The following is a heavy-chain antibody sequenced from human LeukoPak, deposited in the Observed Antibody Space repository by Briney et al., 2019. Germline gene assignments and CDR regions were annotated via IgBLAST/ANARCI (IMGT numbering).Heavy chain of an antibody. V-gene: IGHV4-34*01. CDR1: GRSFSGYY. CDR2: INHSGST. D-gene: IGHD1/OR15-1a*01. Sequence: PSETLSLTCAAYGRSFSGYYWSWSRQPPGKGLEWIGEINHSGSTNYNPSLKSRVTISLDTSKNQFSLNLSSVTAADTAVYYCARAREQQLFYYYYCMDVWGKGTTVTVSS. CDR3: ARAREQQLFYYYYCMDV. J-gene: IGHJ6*03.